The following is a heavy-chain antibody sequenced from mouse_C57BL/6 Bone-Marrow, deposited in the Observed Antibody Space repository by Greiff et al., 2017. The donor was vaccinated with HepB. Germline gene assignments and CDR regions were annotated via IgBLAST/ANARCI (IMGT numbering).Heavy chain of an antibody. J-gene: IGHJ4*01. D-gene: IGHD1-1*01. Sequence: DVMLVESGGGLVQPGGSLSLSCAASGFTFTDYYMSWVRQPPGKALEWLGFIRNKANGYTTEYSASVKGRFTISRDNSQSILYLQMNALRAEDSATYYCARSSHYGSSCYAMDYWGQGTSVTVSS. V-gene: IGHV7-3*01. CDR1: GFTFTDYY. CDR3: ARSSHYGSSCYAMDY. CDR2: IRNKANGYTT.